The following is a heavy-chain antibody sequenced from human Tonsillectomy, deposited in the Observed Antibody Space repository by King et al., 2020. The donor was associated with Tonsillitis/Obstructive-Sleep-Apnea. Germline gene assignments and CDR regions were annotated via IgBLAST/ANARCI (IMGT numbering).Heavy chain of an antibody. D-gene: IGHD3-16*02. J-gene: IGHJ6*03. CDR2: ISISSSYI. V-gene: IGHV3-21*01. CDR1: GFTFSSYS. CDR3: AREVIGRNPRYYYYMDV. Sequence: VQLVESGGGLVKPGGSLRLSCAASGFTFSSYSMNWVRQAPGKGLEWFSSISISSSYIYYADSVKGRFTISRDNAKNSLYLQMNSLRAEDTAVYYCAREVIGRNPRYYYYMDVWGKGTTVTVSS.